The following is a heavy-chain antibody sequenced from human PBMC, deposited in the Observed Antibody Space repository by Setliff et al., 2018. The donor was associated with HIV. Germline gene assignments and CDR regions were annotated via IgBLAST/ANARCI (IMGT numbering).Heavy chain of an antibody. CDR3: ARGGSGSPFDY. D-gene: IGHD1-26*01. J-gene: IGHJ4*02. CDR2: IYHSGSA. V-gene: IGHV4-4*02. Sequence: KTSETLSLTCAVSGGSVSSGNWWSWVRQPPGKRLEWIGEIYHSGSANFSPSLKSRVTISVDTSKNQFSLKLSSVTAADTAVYYCARGGSGSPFDYWGQGTLVTVSS. CDR1: GGSVSSGNW.